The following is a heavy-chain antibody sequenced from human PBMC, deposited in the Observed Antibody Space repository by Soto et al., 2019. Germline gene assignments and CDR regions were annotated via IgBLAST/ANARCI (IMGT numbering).Heavy chain of an antibody. V-gene: IGHV1-8*01. CDR3: ARGPYYYYYMDV. Sequence: QVQLVQSGVVVKKPGASVKVSCKASGYTFISYDINWVRQATGQGLEWMGWMNPNSGNTGYAQKFQGRITMTRNTSITTAYMELSSLRSEDTAVYYCARGPYYYYYMDVWGKGTTVTVSS. CDR2: MNPNSGNT. CDR1: GYTFISYD. J-gene: IGHJ6*03.